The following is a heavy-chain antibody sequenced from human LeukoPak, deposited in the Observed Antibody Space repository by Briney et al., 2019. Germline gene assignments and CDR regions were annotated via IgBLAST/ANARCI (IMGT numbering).Heavy chain of an antibody. J-gene: IGHJ5*02. D-gene: IGHD2-2*01. CDR1: GGSISSYY. Sequence: SETLSLTCTVSGGSISSYYWSWIRQPPGKGLEWIGYIYYSGSTNYNPSLKSRVTISVDTSKNQFSLKLSSVTAADTAVYYCARGGDLGYCSSTSCSNWLDPWGQGTLVTVSS. V-gene: IGHV4-59*01. CDR2: IYYSGST. CDR3: ARGGDLGYCSSTSCSNWLDP.